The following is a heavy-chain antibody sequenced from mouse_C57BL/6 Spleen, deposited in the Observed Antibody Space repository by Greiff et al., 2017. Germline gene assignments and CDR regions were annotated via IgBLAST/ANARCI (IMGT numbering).Heavy chain of an antibody. J-gene: IGHJ1*03. Sequence: EVQLQQSGPELVKPGASVKISCKASGYTFTDYYMNWVKQSHGKSLEWIGDINPNNGGTSYNQKFKGKATLTVDKSSSTAYMELRSLTSEDSAVYYCARLHYYGSSWYFDVWGTGTTVTVSS. CDR2: INPNNGGT. CDR3: ARLHYYGSSWYFDV. CDR1: GYTFTDYY. V-gene: IGHV1-26*01. D-gene: IGHD1-1*01.